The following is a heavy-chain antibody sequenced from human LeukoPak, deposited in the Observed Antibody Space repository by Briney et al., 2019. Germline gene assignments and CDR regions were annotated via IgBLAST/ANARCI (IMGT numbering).Heavy chain of an antibody. V-gene: IGHV3-74*01. D-gene: IGHD3-22*01. CDR2: INSDGSSI. CDR3: AKARNDYDSSGFSTLDY. Sequence: PGGSLRLSCAASGFTFSSYWMHWVRQAPGKGLVWVSRINSDGSSISYADSVKGRFTISRDNAKNTLYLQMNSLRAEDTAVYYCAKARNDYDSSGFSTLDYWGQGTLVTVSS. CDR1: GFTFSSYW. J-gene: IGHJ4*02.